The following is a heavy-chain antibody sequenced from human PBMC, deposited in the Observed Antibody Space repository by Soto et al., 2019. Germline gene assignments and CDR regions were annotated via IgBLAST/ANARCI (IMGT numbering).Heavy chain of an antibody. D-gene: IGHD6-13*01. CDR1: GFTFSDYV. CDR3: VKYRAQQLILGLWLDP. J-gene: IGHJ5*02. V-gene: IGHV3-23*01. CDR2: ISVGGGSA. Sequence: EVQLLDSGGDLVQPGGSLRLSCVASGFTFSDYVMTWVRQAPEKGLEWGSTISVGGGSAYYADSVKGRFAISRDNSKNTLYLQLNSLRAEDTAVYYCVKYRAQQLILGLWLDPWGQGTLVTVSS.